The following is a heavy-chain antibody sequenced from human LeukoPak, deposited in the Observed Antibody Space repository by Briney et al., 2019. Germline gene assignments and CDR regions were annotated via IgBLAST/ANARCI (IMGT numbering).Heavy chain of an antibody. J-gene: IGHJ4*02. CDR2: IYSGGNT. Sequence: SATLSLTCTVSGGSISSYYWSWIRQPPGKGLEWIGYIYSGGNTNYNPSLKSRVTISVDTSKNQFSLKLSSVTAADTAVYYCARHRLSYYDSSGSLYYFDYWGQGTLVTVSS. D-gene: IGHD3-22*01. CDR3: ARHRLSYYDSSGSLYYFDY. CDR1: GGSISSYY. V-gene: IGHV4-59*08.